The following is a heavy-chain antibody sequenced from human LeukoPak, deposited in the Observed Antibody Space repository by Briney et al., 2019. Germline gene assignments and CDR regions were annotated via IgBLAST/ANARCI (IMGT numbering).Heavy chain of an antibody. V-gene: IGHV3-21*01. Sequence: GGSLRLSCAASGFTFSSYSMNWVRQAPGKGPEWVSSISSSSSYIYYADSVKGRFTISRDNAKNSLYLQMNSLRAEDTAVYYCAREGVVVPAAPLDYWGQGTLVTVSS. J-gene: IGHJ4*02. D-gene: IGHD2-2*01. CDR1: GFTFSSYS. CDR3: AREGVVVPAAPLDY. CDR2: ISSSSSYI.